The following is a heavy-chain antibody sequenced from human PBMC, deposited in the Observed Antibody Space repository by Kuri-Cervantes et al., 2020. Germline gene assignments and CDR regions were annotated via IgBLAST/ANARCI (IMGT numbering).Heavy chain of an antibody. CDR2: ISYDGSNK. J-gene: IGHJ4*02. Sequence: GESLKISCAASGFTFSNAWMSWVRQAPGKGLEWVAVISYDGSNKYYADSVKGRFTISRDNSKNTLYLQMNSLRAEDTAVYYCARARFGELSINYFDYWGQGTLVTVSS. V-gene: IGHV3-30-3*01. D-gene: IGHD3-10*01. CDR3: ARARFGELSINYFDY. CDR1: GFTFSNAW.